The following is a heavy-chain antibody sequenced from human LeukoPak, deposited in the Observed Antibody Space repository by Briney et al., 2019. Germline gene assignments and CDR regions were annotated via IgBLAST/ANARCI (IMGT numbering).Heavy chain of an antibody. J-gene: IGHJ4*02. CDR1: GFTFSSYS. D-gene: IGHD6-13*01. Sequence: PGGSLRLSCAASGFTFSSYSMNWVRQAPGKGLEWVSSISSSSSYIYYADSVKGRFTISRDNAKNSLYLQMNSLRAEDTAVYYCAKGASPGIAAAGAGFLFDYWGQGTLVTVSS. CDR3: AKGASPGIAAAGAGFLFDY. V-gene: IGHV3-21*04. CDR2: ISSSSSYI.